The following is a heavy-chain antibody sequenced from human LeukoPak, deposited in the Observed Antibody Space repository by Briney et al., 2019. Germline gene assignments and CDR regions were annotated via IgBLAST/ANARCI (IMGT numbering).Heavy chain of an antibody. CDR2: INQEGNEK. Sequence: PGGSLRLSCAASGFTFRIYWMSWVRQTPGKGLEWVANINQEGNEKYYVDSVEGRFTISRDNAENSLYLQMNSLRAEDTGVYYCARDPTHGALDYWGQGTLVTLSS. V-gene: IGHV3-7*01. J-gene: IGHJ4*02. CDR1: GFTFRIYW. D-gene: IGHD3-10*01. CDR3: ARDPTHGALDY.